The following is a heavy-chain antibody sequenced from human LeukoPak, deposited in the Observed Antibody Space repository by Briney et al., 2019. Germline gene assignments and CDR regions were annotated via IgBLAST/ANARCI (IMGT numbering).Heavy chain of an antibody. CDR2: MNPNSGNT. CDR3: ARGVDTAMVLNYYYCMDV. J-gene: IGHJ6*03. V-gene: IGHV1-8*03. D-gene: IGHD5-18*01. Sequence: ASVKVSCKASGYTFTNYDINWVRQATGQGLEWMAWMNPNSGNTGYAQKFQGRVTITRNTSISTAYMELSSLRSEDTAVYYCARGVDTAMVLNYYYCMDVWGKGTTVTVSS. CDR1: GYTFTNYD.